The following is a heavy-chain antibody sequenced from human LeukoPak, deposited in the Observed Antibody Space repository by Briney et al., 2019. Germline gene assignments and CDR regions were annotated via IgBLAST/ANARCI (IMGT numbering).Heavy chain of an antibody. CDR2: ISWNSGSI. CDR1: GFTFDDYA. J-gene: IGHJ3*02. Sequence: GGSLRLSCAASGFTFDDYAMHWVRQAPGKGLEWVSGISWNSGSIGYADSVKGRFTISRDNAKNSLYLQMNSLRAEDTALYYCAKTIAARRHPTGAEAFDIWGQGTMVTVSS. V-gene: IGHV3-9*01. CDR3: AKTIAARRHPTGAEAFDI. D-gene: IGHD6-6*01.